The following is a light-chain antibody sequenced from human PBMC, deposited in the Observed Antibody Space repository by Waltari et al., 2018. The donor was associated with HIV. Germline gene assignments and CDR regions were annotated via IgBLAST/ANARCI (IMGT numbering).Light chain of an antibody. V-gene: IGLV1-47*01. Sequence: QSVLTQPPSASGTPGQRVTISCSGGSSNIGSNYVFWYQQLPGTAPKLLMYRNNERPSGVPDRFSGSKSGTSASLAISGLRSEDEAEYYCAAWDDSLSGFVIFGGGTKLTVL. CDR2: RNN. CDR1: SSNIGSNY. CDR3: AAWDDSLSGFVI. J-gene: IGLJ2*01.